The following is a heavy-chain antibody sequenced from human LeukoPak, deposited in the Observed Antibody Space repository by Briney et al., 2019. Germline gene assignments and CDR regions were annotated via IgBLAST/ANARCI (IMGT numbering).Heavy chain of an antibody. CDR2: ISSSSSYI. J-gene: IGHJ3*02. CDR3: ARDSLYYYDSSGYGIDAFDI. V-gene: IGHV3-21*01. CDR1: GFTFSSYS. D-gene: IGHD3-22*01. Sequence: KAGGSLRLSCAASGFTFSSYSMNWVRQAPGKGLEWVSSISSSSSYIYYADSVKGRFTISRDNAKNSLYLQMNSLRAKDTAVYYCARDSLYYYDSSGYGIDAFDIWGQGTMVTVSS.